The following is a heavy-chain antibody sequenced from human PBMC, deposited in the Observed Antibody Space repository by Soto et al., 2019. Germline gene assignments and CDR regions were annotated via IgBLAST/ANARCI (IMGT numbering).Heavy chain of an antibody. J-gene: IGHJ4*02. CDR3: TTDRGEDVLDY. V-gene: IGHV3-15*07. CDR2: IKSKTDGGTT. Sequence: SVSNAWMNWVRQAPGKGLEWVGRIKSKTDGGTTDYAAPVKGRSTISRDDSKNTLYLQMNSLKTEDTAVYYCTTDRGEDVLDYWGQGTLVTVSS. D-gene: IGHD3-10*01. CDR1: SVSNAW.